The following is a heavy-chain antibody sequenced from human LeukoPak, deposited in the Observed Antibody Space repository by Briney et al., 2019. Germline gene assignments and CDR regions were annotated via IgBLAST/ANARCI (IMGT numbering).Heavy chain of an antibody. D-gene: IGHD6-19*01. CDR3: AREGSSDWYIDY. V-gene: IGHV1-18*01. J-gene: IGHJ4*02. Sequence: SVKVSCKASGYTFTSYDISWVRQAPGQGLEWMGWISPYNGNTNYAQKLQGRVTMTTHTSTSTAYMELRSLRSDDTAVYYCAREGSSDWYIDYWGQGTLVTVSS. CDR2: ISPYNGNT. CDR1: GYTFTSYD.